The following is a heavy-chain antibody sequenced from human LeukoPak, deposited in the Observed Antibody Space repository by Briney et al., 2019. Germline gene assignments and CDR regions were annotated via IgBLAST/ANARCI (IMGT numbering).Heavy chain of an antibody. V-gene: IGHV3-23*01. CDR1: GFTFSSYA. D-gene: IGHD2-2*01. Sequence: GGSLRLSCAASGFTFSSYAMSWVRQAPGKGLEWVSAISGSGGSTYYADSVKDRCTISRDNSKNTVYLHMNSLRAEDTAVYYCAKGDCSSTSCHYYYYGMDVWGQGTTVTVSS. CDR3: AKGDCSSTSCHYYYYGMDV. J-gene: IGHJ6*02. CDR2: ISGSGGST.